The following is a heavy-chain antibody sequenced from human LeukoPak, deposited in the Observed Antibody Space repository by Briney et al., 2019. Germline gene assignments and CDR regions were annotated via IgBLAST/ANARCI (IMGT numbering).Heavy chain of an antibody. D-gene: IGHD3-22*01. CDR3: ARGSPIRTYYYDSSGYPFDY. Sequence: PGGSLRLSCAASGFTFSSYAMSWVRQAPGKGLEWVSAISGSGGSTYYADSVKGRFTISRDNAKNSLYLQMNSLRAEDTAVYYCARGSPIRTYYYDSSGYPFDYWGQGTLVTVSS. CDR1: GFTFSSYA. J-gene: IGHJ4*02. CDR2: ISGSGGST. V-gene: IGHV3-23*01.